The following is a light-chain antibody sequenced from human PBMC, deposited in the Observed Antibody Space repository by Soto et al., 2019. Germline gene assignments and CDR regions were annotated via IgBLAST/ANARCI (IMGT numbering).Light chain of an antibody. Sequence: EIVLTQSPGTLSLSPGEGDTLSCRASQSISSNSLAWYQQKPGQAPRLLIYGASTRATGIPDRFSGSGSGTGFTLTINSLEPEDVAVYYWQQYGSSPLTFGGGTKVEIK. CDR2: GAS. J-gene: IGKJ4*01. CDR3: QQYGSSPLT. CDR1: QSISSNS. V-gene: IGKV3-20*01.